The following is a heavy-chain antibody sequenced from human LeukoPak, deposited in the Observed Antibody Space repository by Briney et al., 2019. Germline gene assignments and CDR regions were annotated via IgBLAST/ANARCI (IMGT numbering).Heavy chain of an antibody. V-gene: IGHV4-4*07. CDR3: ARDDRRSGLDY. D-gene: IGHD3-22*01. CDR1: GGSISSYF. Sequence: PSETLSLTCTVSGGSISSYFWSWIRQPAGKGLEWIGRIYASGSTNYNPSLKSRVTMSVDTSKNQFSLKLSSVTAADTAMYYCARDDRRSGLDYWGQGTLVTVSS. J-gene: IGHJ4*02. CDR2: IYASGST.